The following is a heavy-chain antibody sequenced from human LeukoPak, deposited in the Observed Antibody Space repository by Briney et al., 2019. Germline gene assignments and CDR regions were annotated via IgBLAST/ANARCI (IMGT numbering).Heavy chain of an antibody. CDR1: GGSISSYY. V-gene: IGHV4-59*01. J-gene: IGHJ5*02. CDR2: IYYSGST. CDR3: ARARLGWFDP. D-gene: IGHD3-9*01. Sequence: SETLSLTCTASGGSISSYYWSWIRQPPGKGLEWIGYIYYSGSTNYNPSLKSRVTISVDTSKNQFSLKLSSVTAADTAVYYCARARLGWFDPWGQGTLVTVSS.